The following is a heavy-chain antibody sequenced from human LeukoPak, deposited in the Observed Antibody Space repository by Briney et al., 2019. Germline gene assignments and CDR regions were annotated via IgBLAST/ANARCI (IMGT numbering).Heavy chain of an antibody. CDR1: GFTFSDSY. V-gene: IGHV3-11*01. CDR2: ISGSGHDI. D-gene: IGHD3-9*01. Sequence: GGSLRLSCAASGFTFSDSYMTWVRLAPGKGVEWVAYISGSGHDINYSESAKGRFTISGDNAKNSLYLQMNSLRAEDTAVYYCAKDGNYDILTGYFNFDYWGQGTLVTVSS. J-gene: IGHJ4*02. CDR3: AKDGNYDILTGYFNFDY.